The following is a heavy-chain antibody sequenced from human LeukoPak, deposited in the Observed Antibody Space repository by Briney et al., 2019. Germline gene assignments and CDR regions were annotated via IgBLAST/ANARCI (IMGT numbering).Heavy chain of an antibody. CDR2: IDYSGST. D-gene: IGHD4-17*01. CDR1: GGSIGTYY. J-gene: IGHJ4*02. Sequence: SETLSLTCTVSGGSIGTYYWSWIRQPPGKGLEWIGNIDYSGSTNYNPSLRSRVTISEDTSKNQFSLKLTSVIAADTAVYYCAGGGTYGDSFRFFDYWGQGTPVTVSS. V-gene: IGHV4-59*01. CDR3: AGGGTYGDSFRFFDY.